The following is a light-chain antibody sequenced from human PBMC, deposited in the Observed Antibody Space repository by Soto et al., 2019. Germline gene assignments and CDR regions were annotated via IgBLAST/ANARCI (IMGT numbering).Light chain of an antibody. CDR1: QSISSS. CDR2: AAS. CDR3: QQSYCTPPT. Sequence: DIQMTQSPSSLSASVGDRVTITCRASQSISSSLNWYQQKPGKAPKLLIYAASSLQSGVPSRFSGSGSWTDFTRTIITLQTEDCATYDGQQSYCTPPTFGGGTKVEIK. J-gene: IGKJ4*01. V-gene: IGKV1-39*01.